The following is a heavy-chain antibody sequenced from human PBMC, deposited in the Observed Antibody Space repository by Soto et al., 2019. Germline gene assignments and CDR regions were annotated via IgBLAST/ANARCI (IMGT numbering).Heavy chain of an antibody. V-gene: IGHV3-74*03. Sequence: EVQLVESGGGLVQPGGSLRLSCAASGFSFSSYWMHWVRQAPGKGLVWVSRINTDGISTMYADTVEGRFTFSRDNKNTLYLQMSSVRAEDMAMYYCANDLGVGVYGFDFWGQGTMVTVSS. CDR1: GFSFSSYW. CDR2: INTDGIST. CDR3: ANDLGVGVYGFDF. J-gene: IGHJ3*01. D-gene: IGHD1-26*01.